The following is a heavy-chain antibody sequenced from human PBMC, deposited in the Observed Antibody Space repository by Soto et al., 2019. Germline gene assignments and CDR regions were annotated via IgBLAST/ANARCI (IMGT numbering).Heavy chain of an antibody. CDR1: GGSIGTYY. CDR2: IYYSGST. J-gene: IGHJ4*02. Sequence: SETLSLTCTVSGGSIGTYYWSWIRQPPGKGLEWIGYIYYSGSTGYNPSLKSRVTISVDTSKNQFSLNLSSVTAADTAVYYCARGMTTVTTYDYWGQGTLVTVSS. V-gene: IGHV4-59*12. CDR3: ARGMTTVTTYDY. D-gene: IGHD4-4*01.